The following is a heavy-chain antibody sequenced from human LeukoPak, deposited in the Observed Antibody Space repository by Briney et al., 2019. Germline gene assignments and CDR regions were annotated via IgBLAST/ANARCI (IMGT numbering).Heavy chain of an antibody. V-gene: IGHV4-39*07. CDR1: GGSISSSSYY. Sequence: SETLSLTCTVSGGSISSSSYYWGWIRQPPGKGLEWIGSIYYSGSTYYNPSLKSRVTISVDTSKNQFSLKLSSVTAADTAVYYCARDFWSDYSYFDYWGQGTLVTVSS. CDR2: IYYSGST. D-gene: IGHD3-3*01. CDR3: ARDFWSDYSYFDY. J-gene: IGHJ4*02.